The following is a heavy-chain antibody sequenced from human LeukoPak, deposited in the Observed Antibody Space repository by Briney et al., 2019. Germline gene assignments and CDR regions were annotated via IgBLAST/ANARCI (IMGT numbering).Heavy chain of an antibody. CDR1: GFTFRSYS. CDR2: ISSSSSYT. CDR3: AREPTVTTFGY. J-gene: IGHJ4*02. V-gene: IGHV3-21*01. D-gene: IGHD3-16*01. Sequence: GGSLRLSCAASGFTFRSYSMNWVRQAPGKGLEWVSSISSSSSYTYYADSVKGRFTISRDNAKNSLYLQMNSLRAEDTAVYYCAREPTVTTFGYWGQGTLVTVSS.